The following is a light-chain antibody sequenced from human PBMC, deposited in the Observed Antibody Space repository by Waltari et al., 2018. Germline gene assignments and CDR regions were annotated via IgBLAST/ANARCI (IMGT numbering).Light chain of an antibody. CDR3: AAWDDSLNGVV. Sequence: QSVLTQPPSPSGTPGQRVTISCSGSSSNIGTNTVNWYQQLPGTAPKLLIYSNNQRPSGGPDRFSGSKSGTSASLAISGLQSEDDGDYYCAAWDDSLNGVVFGGGTK. J-gene: IGLJ2*01. CDR2: SNN. CDR1: SSNIGTNT. V-gene: IGLV1-44*01.